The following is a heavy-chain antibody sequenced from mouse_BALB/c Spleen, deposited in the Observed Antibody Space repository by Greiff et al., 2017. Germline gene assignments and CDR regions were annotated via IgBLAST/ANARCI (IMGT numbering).Heavy chain of an antibody. CDR3: ARHGYGNLFFDY. Sequence: EVKLMESGGGLVQPGGSLKLSCAASGFTFSSYTMSWVRQTPEKRLEWVAYISNGGGSTYYPDTVKGRFTISRDNAKNTLYLQMSSLKSEDTAMYYCARHGYGNLFFDYWGQGTTLTVSS. CDR1: GFTFSSYT. V-gene: IGHV5-12-2*01. J-gene: IGHJ2*01. CDR2: ISNGGGST. D-gene: IGHD2-1*01.